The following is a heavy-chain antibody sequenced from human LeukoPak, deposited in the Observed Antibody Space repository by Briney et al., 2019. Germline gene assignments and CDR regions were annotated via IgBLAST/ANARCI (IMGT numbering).Heavy chain of an antibody. CDR2: IYYSGST. Sequence: SETLSLTCTVSGGSISSGDYYWSWIRQPPGKGLEWIGYIYYSGSTYYNPSLKSRVTISVDTSKNQFSLKLSSVTATDTAVYYCARVSIYDSSGYPFDYWGQGTLVTVSS. CDR3: ARVSIYDSSGYPFDY. V-gene: IGHV4-30-4*01. CDR1: GGSISSGDYY. D-gene: IGHD3-22*01. J-gene: IGHJ4*02.